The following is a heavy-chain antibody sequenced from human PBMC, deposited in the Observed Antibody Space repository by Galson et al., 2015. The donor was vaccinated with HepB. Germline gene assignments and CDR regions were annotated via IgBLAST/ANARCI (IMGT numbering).Heavy chain of an antibody. CDR2: INPTDGKT. CDR3: ARDRGTIAARSGFYYFDY. CDR1: GYAFSTYY. Sequence: SVKVSCKASGYAFSTYYMHWVRQAPGQAPEWMGIINPTDGKTAYAQKFQGRVTMTRDTSATTVYMEMSSLRSDDTAVFYCARDRGTIAARSGFYYFDYWGQGTLVTVSS. V-gene: IGHV1-46*01. J-gene: IGHJ4*02. D-gene: IGHD6-6*01.